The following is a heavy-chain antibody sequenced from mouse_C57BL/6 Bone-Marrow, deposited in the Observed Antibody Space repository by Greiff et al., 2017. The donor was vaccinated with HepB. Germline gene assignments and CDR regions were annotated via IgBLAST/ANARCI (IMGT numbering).Heavy chain of an antibody. CDR1: GYTFTGYL. CDR3: ARGSYYYGSSFHYYAMDY. J-gene: IGHJ4*01. D-gene: IGHD1-1*01. CDR2: ILPGSGST. V-gene: IGHV1-9*01. Sequence: QVQLQQSGAELMKPGASVKLSCKATGYTFTGYLIEWVKQRPGHGLEWIGEILPGSGSTNYNEKFKGKATLTADTSSNTAYMQLSSLTTEDSAIYYCARGSYYYGSSFHYYAMDYWGQGNSVTVSS.